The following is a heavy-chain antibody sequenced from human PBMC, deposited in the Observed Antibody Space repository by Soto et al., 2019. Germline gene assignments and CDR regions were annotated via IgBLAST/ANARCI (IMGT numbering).Heavy chain of an antibody. CDR2: IYPGDSDT. V-gene: IGHV5-51*01. Sequence: GESLKISFKCSGYTFTDYLISWVRQMPVKGLEWMGMIYPGDSDTRYSPSFQAQGTISADKSMTTAYLQWNSLKASDTAMYYCARISRVTAKGRNSGMDVCGQGTTITVSS. CDR3: ARISRVTAKGRNSGMDV. CDR1: GYTFTDYL. J-gene: IGHJ6*02. D-gene: IGHD2-15*01.